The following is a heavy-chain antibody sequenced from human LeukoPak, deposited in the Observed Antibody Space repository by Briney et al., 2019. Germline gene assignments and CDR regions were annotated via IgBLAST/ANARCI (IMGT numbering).Heavy chain of an antibody. J-gene: IGHJ4*02. V-gene: IGHV1-69*13. Sequence: SVKVSCKASGYTFTSYGISWVRQAPGQGLEWMGGIIPIFGTANYAQKFQGRVTITADESTSTAYMELSSLRSEDTAVYYCARAGPYYDSSGYYYQCDYWGQGTLVTVSS. CDR1: GYTFTSYG. CDR2: IIPIFGTA. CDR3: ARAGPYYDSSGYYYQCDY. D-gene: IGHD3-22*01.